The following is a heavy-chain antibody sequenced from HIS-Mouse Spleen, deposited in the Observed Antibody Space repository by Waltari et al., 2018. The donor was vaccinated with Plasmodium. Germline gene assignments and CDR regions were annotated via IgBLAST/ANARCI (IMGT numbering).Heavy chain of an antibody. CDR3: ATVPSGIAAAGTIDY. CDR1: GGSISSSSYY. CDR2: IYYSGST. Sequence: QLQLQESGPGLVKPSETLSLTCTVSGGSISSSSYYWGWIRQPPGKGLEWIGSIYYSGSTYYTPTLKSRVTISVDTSKNQFSLKLSSVTAADTAVYYCATVPSGIAAAGTIDYWGQGTLVTVSS. V-gene: IGHV4-39*07. J-gene: IGHJ4*02. D-gene: IGHD6-13*01.